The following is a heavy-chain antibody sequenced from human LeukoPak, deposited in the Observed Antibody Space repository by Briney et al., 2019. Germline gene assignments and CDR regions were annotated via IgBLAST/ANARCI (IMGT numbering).Heavy chain of an antibody. Sequence: PGGSLRLSCAASGFTFSNYGMHWVRQAPGKGLEWVAFIQYDGSNNYYADSVKGRFTISRDNSNNTLYLQMNSLRSEDTAVYYCAHKVGVYGDYGAFDYWGQGTLVTVSS. D-gene: IGHD4-17*01. V-gene: IGHV3-30*02. CDR3: AHKVGVYGDYGAFDY. CDR1: GFTFSNYG. J-gene: IGHJ4*02. CDR2: IQYDGSNN.